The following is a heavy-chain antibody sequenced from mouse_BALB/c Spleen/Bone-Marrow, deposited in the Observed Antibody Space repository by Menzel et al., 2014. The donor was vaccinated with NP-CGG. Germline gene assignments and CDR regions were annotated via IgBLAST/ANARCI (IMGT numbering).Heavy chain of an antibody. D-gene: IGHD2-3*01. CDR1: GYTFTIYW. CDR3: TRSMGFYYAMDY. V-gene: IGHV1-5*01. CDR2: IYPGNSDT. Sequence: DVQLQESGTVLARPGASVKMSCKASGYTFTIYWMHWVKQRPGQGLEWIGAIYPGNSDTSYNQKFKGKAKLTAVTSTSTAYMELSSLINEDSAVYYCTRSMGFYYAMDYWGQGTSVTVSS. J-gene: IGHJ4*01.